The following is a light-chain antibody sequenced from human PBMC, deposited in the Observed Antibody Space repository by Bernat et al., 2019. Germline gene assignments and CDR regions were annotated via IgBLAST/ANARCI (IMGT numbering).Light chain of an antibody. J-gene: IGLJ3*02. Sequence: SYELTQPPSVSVSPGQTASITCSGDRLGDKYACWYQQKPGQSPVLVIYRDTKRPSGIPERFSGSKSGNTATLTISGTQAMDEADYFCQAWDNKIWVFGGETKVTVL. CDR1: RLGDKY. CDR2: RDT. CDR3: QAWDNKIWV. V-gene: IGLV3-1*01.